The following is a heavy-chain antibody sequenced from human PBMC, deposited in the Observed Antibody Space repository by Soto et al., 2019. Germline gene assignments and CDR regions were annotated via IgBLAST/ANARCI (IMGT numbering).Heavy chain of an antibody. V-gene: IGHV1-69*06. CDR3: ARGRGYSRSPSSGREADSGMDV. D-gene: IGHD5-12*01. J-gene: IGHJ6*02. CDR1: GGTFNNYV. CDR2: IIPIFDKA. Sequence: QVQLVQSGAAVRNPGSSVNVSCRVSGGTFNNYVFSWVRQAPGQGLEWMGGIIPIFDKANYAQKFQDRLTITADKSTRTAYMELTTLRSEDTAIYFCARGRGYSRSPSSGREADSGMDVWGQGTTVTVS.